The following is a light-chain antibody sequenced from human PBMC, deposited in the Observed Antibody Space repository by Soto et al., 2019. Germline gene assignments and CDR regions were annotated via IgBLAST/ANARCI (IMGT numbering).Light chain of an antibody. CDR1: QEISSW. CDR2: ATS. Sequence: DIQMTQSPFFGSASVGDRVTITCRASQEISSWLVWYQQKPGKAPKLLIHATSGLQSGVPSRFSGSGSGTDFTLTISNLQSEDFATYYCQQANSFPLTFGGGTKVEIK. CDR3: QQANSFPLT. V-gene: IGKV1-12*01. J-gene: IGKJ4*01.